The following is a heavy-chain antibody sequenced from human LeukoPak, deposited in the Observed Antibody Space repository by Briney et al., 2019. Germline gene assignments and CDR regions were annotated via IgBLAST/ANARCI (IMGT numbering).Heavy chain of an antibody. CDR3: ARDRVTMVGGRYGMDV. J-gene: IGHJ6*02. V-gene: IGHV1-2*04. Sequence: ASVKVSCKASGYTFTGYYMHWVRQAPGQGLEWMGWINPNSGGTNYAQKFQGCVTMTRDTSISTAYMELSRLGSDDTAVYYCARDRVTMVGGRYGMDVWGQGTTVTVSS. CDR2: INPNSGGT. CDR1: GYTFTGYY. D-gene: IGHD3-10*01.